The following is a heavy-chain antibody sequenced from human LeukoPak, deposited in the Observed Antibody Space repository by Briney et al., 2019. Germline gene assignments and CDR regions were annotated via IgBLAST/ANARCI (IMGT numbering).Heavy chain of an antibody. CDR3: ARGAPLVPGFDDL. Sequence: PSETLSLTCTVSAGSIGNYYWSWIRQPPGKGLEWIGSIYYSGSTYYNPSLKSRVTISVDTSKNQFSLKLSSVTAADTAVYYCARGAPLVPGFDDLWGRGTLVTVSS. J-gene: IGHJ2*01. D-gene: IGHD3-10*01. CDR2: IYYSGST. V-gene: IGHV4-59*12. CDR1: AGSIGNYY.